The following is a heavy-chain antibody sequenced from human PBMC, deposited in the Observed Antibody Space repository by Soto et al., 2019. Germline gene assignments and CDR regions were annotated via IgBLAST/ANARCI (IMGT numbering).Heavy chain of an antibody. D-gene: IGHD1-26*01. CDR1: GASVSSNSAA. CDR3: ARDVEWELPFQYYYGMDV. Sequence: SQTLSLTCAISGASVSSNSAAWNWIRQSPSRGLEWLGRTYDRSKWYNDYAVSVKSRITINPDTSKNQFSLQLNSVTPEDTAVYYCARDVEWELPFQYYYGMDVWGQGTTVTVSS. J-gene: IGHJ6*02. V-gene: IGHV6-1*01. CDR2: TYDRSKWYN.